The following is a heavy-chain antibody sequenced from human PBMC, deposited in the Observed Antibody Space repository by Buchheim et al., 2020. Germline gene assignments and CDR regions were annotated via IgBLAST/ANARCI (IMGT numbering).Heavy chain of an antibody. Sequence: QVQLVESGGGVVQPGRSLRLSCAASGFTFSSYGMHWVRQAPGKGLEWVAVISYDGSNKYYADSVKGRFTISRDNFKNTLYLQMNSLRAEDTAVYYCAKDLVRAAAGTYYYYGMDVWGQGTT. CDR2: ISYDGSNK. D-gene: IGHD6-13*01. CDR1: GFTFSSYG. CDR3: AKDLVRAAAGTYYYYGMDV. J-gene: IGHJ6*02. V-gene: IGHV3-30*18.